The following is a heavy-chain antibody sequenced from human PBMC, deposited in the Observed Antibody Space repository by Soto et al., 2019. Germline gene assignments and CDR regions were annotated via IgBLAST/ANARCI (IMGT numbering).Heavy chain of an antibody. CDR3: AHRPYYGDYGGTFDQ. J-gene: IGHJ4*02. Sequence: QITLKESGPTLVKPTQTLTLTCTFSGFSLSTRGLGVGWIRQSPGKALECLALIFWDDDKRYSSSLKNRLTISTDRSTXQVVLTITNMGPVDTATYYCAHRPYYGDYGGTFDQWGQGTLVTVSS. D-gene: IGHD4-17*01. CDR2: IFWDDDK. CDR1: GFSLSTRGLG. V-gene: IGHV2-5*02.